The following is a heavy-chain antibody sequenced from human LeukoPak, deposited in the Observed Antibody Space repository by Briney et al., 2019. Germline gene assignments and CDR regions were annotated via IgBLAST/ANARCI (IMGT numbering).Heavy chain of an antibody. D-gene: IGHD6-6*01. V-gene: IGHV4-59*12. Sequence: SETLSLTCTVSGGSISSYYWSWIRQPPGKGLEWIGYIYYSGSTNYNPSLTSRVTISVDTSKNQFSLKLSSVTAADTAVYYCARRPYSSSSIGYWGQGTLVTVSS. CDR1: GGSISSYY. J-gene: IGHJ4*02. CDR2: IYYSGST. CDR3: ARRPYSSSSIGY.